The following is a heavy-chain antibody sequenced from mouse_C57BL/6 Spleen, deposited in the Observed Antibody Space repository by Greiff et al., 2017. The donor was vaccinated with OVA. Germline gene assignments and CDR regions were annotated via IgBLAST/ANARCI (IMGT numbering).Heavy chain of an antibody. CDR2: TFYSGIT. V-gene: IGHV3-3*01. Sequence: VQLKESGPSLVRPSQTLSLTCTVTGFSINSDCYWIWIRQFPGNKLEYIGYTFYSGITYYNPSLESLTYITRDTSKNQFSLKLSSVTTEDTATYDCARGYGSSYYYAMDYWGQGTSVTVSS. J-gene: IGHJ4*01. CDR1: GFSINSDCY. CDR3: ARGYGSSYYYAMDY. D-gene: IGHD1-1*01.